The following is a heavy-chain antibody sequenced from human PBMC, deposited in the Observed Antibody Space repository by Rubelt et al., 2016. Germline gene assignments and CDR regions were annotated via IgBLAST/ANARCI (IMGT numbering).Heavy chain of an antibody. D-gene: IGHD6-13*01. CDR1: GFTFSSYG. CDR3: AGDRAGSSSWYPVFGAFDI. V-gene: IGHV3-33*01. CDR2: IWYDGSNK. J-gene: IGHJ3*02. Sequence: QVQLVESGGGVVQPGRSLRLSCAASGFTFSSYGMHWVRQAPGKGLEWVAVIWYDGSNKYYADSVKGRFAMSRDNSKNTRYLQMNSRRAEDTAVYYCAGDRAGSSSWYPVFGAFDIWGQGTMVTVSS.